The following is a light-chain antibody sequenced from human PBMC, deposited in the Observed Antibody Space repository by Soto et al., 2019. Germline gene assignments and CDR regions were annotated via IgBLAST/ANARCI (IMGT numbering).Light chain of an antibody. CDR1: QSVSSSY. Sequence: EIVMTQSPATLSVSPGERATLSCRASQSVSSSYLAWYQQKPGQAPRLLIYGASSRATGIPDRFSGSGSGTDFTLTISRLEPEDFAVYYRQQYGSSWTFGQGTKVDIK. CDR3: QQYGSSWT. CDR2: GAS. J-gene: IGKJ1*01. V-gene: IGKV3-20*01.